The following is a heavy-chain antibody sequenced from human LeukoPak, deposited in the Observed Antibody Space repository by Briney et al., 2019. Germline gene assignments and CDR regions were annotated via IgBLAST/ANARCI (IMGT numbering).Heavy chain of an antibody. CDR3: ARDCSGGSCYGGSFDY. D-gene: IGHD2-15*01. CDR1: GYTFTSYG. CDR2: ISAYNGNT. V-gene: IGHV1-18*01. Sequence: ASVKVSCKASGYTFTSYGISWVRQAPGQGLEWMGWISAYNGNTNYAQKLQGRVTMTTDTSTSTAYMELRSLRSDDTAVYYCARDCSGGSCYGGSFDYWGQGTPVTVSS. J-gene: IGHJ4*02.